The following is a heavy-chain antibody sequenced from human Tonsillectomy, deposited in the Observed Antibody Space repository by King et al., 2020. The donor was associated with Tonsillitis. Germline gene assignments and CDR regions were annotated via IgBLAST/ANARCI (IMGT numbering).Heavy chain of an antibody. CDR2: ISYDGTNK. CDR3: AKDVLWFGGRDWYMDV. J-gene: IGHJ6*03. Sequence: VQLVESGGGVVQPGRSLRLSCAASGFTFSSYAMHWVRQPPGKGLEWVALISYDGTNKYYADSVKGRFTISRDNSKNTLYLQMNSPRAEDTAVYYCAKDVLWFGGRDWYMDVWGKGTTVTVSS. D-gene: IGHD3-10*01. V-gene: IGHV3-30*18. CDR1: GFTFSSYA.